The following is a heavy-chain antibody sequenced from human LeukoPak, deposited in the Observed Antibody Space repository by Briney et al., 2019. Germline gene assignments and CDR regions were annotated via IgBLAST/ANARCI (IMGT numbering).Heavy chain of an antibody. Sequence: SVKVSCKASGGTFSSYAISWVRQAPGQGLEWMGGIITIFGTANYAQKFQGRVTITTDESTSTAYMELSSLRSEDTAVYYCASRSNTIFGVAATFYYFDYWGQGTLVTVSS. CDR3: ASRSNTIFGVAATFYYFDY. CDR1: GGTFSSYA. D-gene: IGHD3-3*01. J-gene: IGHJ4*02. V-gene: IGHV1-69*05. CDR2: IITIFGTA.